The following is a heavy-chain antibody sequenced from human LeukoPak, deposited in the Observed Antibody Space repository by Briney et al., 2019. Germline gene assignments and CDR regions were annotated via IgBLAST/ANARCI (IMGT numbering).Heavy chain of an antibody. J-gene: IGHJ3*02. CDR3: ARTCSSTSCSGGYAFDI. CDR1: GGSISSYY. CDR2: IYYSGST. D-gene: IGHD2-2*01. V-gene: IGHV4-59*01. Sequence: SETLSLTCTVSGGSISSYYWSWIRQPPGKGLEWIGYIYYSGSTNYNPSLKSRVTISVDTSKNQFSLKLSSVTAADTAVYYCARTCSSTSCSGGYAFDIRGQGTMVTVSS.